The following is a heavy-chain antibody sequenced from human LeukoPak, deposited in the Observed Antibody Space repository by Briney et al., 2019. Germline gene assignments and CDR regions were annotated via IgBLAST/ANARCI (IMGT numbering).Heavy chain of an antibody. CDR3: ARHSGYDSVYRAPMDV. V-gene: IGHV3-30*04. CDR2: ISYDGSNK. D-gene: IGHD5-12*01. J-gene: IGHJ6*03. Sequence: PGESLKLSCAASGFTFSSYAMHWVRQAPGKGLEWVAVISYDGSNKYYADSVKGRFTISRDNSKNTLYLQMNSLRAEDTAVYYCARHSGYDSVYRAPMDVWGKGTTVTVSS. CDR1: GFTFSSYA.